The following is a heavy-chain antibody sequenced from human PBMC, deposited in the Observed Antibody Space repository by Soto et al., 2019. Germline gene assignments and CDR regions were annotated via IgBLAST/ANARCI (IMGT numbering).Heavy chain of an antibody. Sequence: SETMPLTCAVYGGSLNGYYWRWIRQPPGKGLEWIGEINHSGSTYYNPSLKSRVTISVDTSKNQFSLKLCSVTAADKAAYYRARGLLRGFIAAAGRKSSWFDSCGKGPLVTVSS. J-gene: IGHJ5*01. V-gene: IGHV4-34*01. CDR1: GGSLNGYY. CDR3: ARGLLRGFIAAAGRKSSWFDS. D-gene: IGHD6-13*01. CDR2: INHSGST.